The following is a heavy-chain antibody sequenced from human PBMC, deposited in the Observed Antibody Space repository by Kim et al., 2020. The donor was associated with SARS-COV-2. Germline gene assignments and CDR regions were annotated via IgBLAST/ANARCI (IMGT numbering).Heavy chain of an antibody. V-gene: IGHV3-43*01. J-gene: IGHJ6*04. CDR3: AEDTPSTGIDG. Sequence: STYYADSVKGRFTISRDNSKNSLYLQMNSLRTEDTALYYCAEDTPSTGIDGWGKGTTVTVSS. D-gene: IGHD1-26*01. CDR2: ST.